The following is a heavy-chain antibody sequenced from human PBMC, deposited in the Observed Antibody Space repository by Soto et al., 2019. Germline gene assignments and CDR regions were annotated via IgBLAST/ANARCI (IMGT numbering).Heavy chain of an antibody. V-gene: IGHV1-18*04. CDR1: GYTFTTYG. J-gene: IGHJ4*01. CDR3: ARVVKAGDYGDYGRYYFDY. D-gene: IGHD4-17*01. CDR2: ISAYSGNT. Sequence: QVQLVQSGAEVKKPGASVKVSCKASGYTFTTYGITWVRQAPGQGLEWMGWISAYSGNTNYAQKLQGILTATTDTSTNTAYMDLRSLRSDDTAVYYCARVVKAGDYGDYGRYYFDYWGHGTLVTVSS.